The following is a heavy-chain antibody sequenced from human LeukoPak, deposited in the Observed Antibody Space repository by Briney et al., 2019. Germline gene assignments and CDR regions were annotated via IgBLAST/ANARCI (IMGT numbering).Heavy chain of an antibody. CDR1: GDPLCRYY. V-gene: IGHV4-59*01. CDR3: ARVRYSDVLTGYYGDGYFDY. Sequence: PSETLSLTCTVSGDPLCRYYGSWIRQPPGKGLEWIGYIYYTRRTHYNPSLKSRVTISVDTSKNQFSLKLSSVTAADTAVYYCARVRYSDVLTGYYGDGYFDYWGQGTLVTVSS. D-gene: IGHD3-9*01. CDR2: IYYTRRT. J-gene: IGHJ4*02.